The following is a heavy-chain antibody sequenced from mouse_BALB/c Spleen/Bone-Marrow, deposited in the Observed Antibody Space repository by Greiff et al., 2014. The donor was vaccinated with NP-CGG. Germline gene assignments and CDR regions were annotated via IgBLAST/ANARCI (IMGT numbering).Heavy chain of an antibody. J-gene: IGHJ3*01. V-gene: IGHV14-3*02. CDR2: IDPANGNT. CDR1: GFNIKDTY. Sequence: DVHLVESGAELVKPGASVKLSCTASGFNIKDTYMHWVKQRPEQGLEWIGRIDPANGNTKYDPKFQGKATITADTSSNTAYLQLSSLTSEGTAVYYCATYYYGSSWGFAYWGQGTLVTVSA. D-gene: IGHD1-1*01. CDR3: ATYYYGSSWGFAY.